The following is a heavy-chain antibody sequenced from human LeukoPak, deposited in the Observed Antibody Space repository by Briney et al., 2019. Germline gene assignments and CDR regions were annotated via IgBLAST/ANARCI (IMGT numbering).Heavy chain of an antibody. Sequence: GGPLRLSCAASGFTFSSYGMHWVRQAPGKGLEWVAVISYDGSNKYYADSVKGRFTISRDNSKNTLYLQMNSLRAEDTAVYYCATPGTTGTTRANFDYWGQGTLVTVSS. CDR2: ISYDGSNK. V-gene: IGHV3-30*03. J-gene: IGHJ4*02. CDR3: ATPGTTGTTRANFDY. CDR1: GFTFSSYG. D-gene: IGHD1-1*01.